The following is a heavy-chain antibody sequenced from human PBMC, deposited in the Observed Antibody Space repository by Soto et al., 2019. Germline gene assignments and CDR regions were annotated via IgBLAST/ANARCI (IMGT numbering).Heavy chain of an antibody. CDR2: ISGSGGST. D-gene: IGHD3-3*01. CDR3: AKDYDFWSGYPDY. J-gene: IGHJ4*02. CDR1: GFTFSSYA. V-gene: IGHV3-23*01. Sequence: RGSLRLSCAASGFTFSSYAMSWVRQAPGKGLEWVSAISGSGGSTYYADSVKGRFTISRNNSKNTLYLQMNSLRAEDTAVYYCAKDYDFWSGYPDYWGQGTLVTVSS.